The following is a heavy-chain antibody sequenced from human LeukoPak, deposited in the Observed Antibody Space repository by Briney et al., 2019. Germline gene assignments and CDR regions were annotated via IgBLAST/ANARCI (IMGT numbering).Heavy chain of an antibody. J-gene: IGHJ4*02. Sequence: SETLSLTCTVSGGSISSYYWSWIRQPPGKGLEWIGYIYYSGSTNYNPSLKRRVTISVHTSKHQFSLKLTSVTAADTAVYYCARHMGLGYSYGYPYFDYWGQGTLVTVSS. D-gene: IGHD5-18*01. CDR3: ARHMGLGYSYGYPYFDY. CDR2: IYYSGST. CDR1: GGSISSYY. V-gene: IGHV4-59*08.